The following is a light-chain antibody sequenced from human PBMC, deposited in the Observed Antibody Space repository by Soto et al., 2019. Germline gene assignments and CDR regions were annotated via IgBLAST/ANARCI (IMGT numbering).Light chain of an antibody. J-gene: IGKJ1*01. CDR2: KAS. CDR3: QQYNSHRRK. Sequence: DIQMTQSPSTLSASVGDRVTITCRASQSISSWLAWYQQKPGKAPKLLIYKASSLESGVPSRFSGSGSGTEFTLSISSLQPDDFATYYCQQYNSHRRKFGQGTKVEIK. V-gene: IGKV1-5*03. CDR1: QSISSW.